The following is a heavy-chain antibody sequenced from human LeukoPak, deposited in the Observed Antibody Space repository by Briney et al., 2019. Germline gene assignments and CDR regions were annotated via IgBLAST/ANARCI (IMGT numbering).Heavy chain of an antibody. CDR1: GFTFSSYW. J-gene: IGHJ4*02. V-gene: IGHV3-7*01. CDR3: ARGGKFYYDSSGYPGDY. CDR2: IKQDGSEK. D-gene: IGHD3-22*01. Sequence: GGSLRLSCVASGFTFSSYWMSWVRQAPGKGLEGVGNIKQDGSEKYYVDSVRGRFTISRDNVKNSLYLQMNSLSAEDTAVYYCARGGKFYYDSSGYPGDYWGQGTMVTVSS.